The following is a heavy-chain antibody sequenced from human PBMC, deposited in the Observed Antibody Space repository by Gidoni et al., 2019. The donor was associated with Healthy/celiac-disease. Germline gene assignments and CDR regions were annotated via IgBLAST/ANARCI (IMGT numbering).Heavy chain of an antibody. V-gene: IGHV2-5*02. D-gene: IGHD1-26*01. CDR3: AHSEVMGATGIWLDP. CDR2: IYWDDDK. J-gene: IGHJ5*02. CDR1: GFSLSSSGVG. Sequence: QITLKESGPTLVKPTQTLTLTCTFSGFSLSSSGVGVGWIRQPPGKALEWLALIYWDDDKRYSPSLKSRLTITKDTSKNQVVLTMTNMDPVDTATYYCAHSEVMGATGIWLDPWGQGTLVTVSS.